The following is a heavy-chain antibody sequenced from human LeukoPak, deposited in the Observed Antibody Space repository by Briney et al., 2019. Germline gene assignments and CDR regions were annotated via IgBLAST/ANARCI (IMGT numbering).Heavy chain of an antibody. D-gene: IGHD3-3*01. CDR2: ISSGGSTI. V-gene: IGHV3-11*04. J-gene: IGHJ3*02. CDR1: GFTFSDYY. CDR3: ARGYDFWSGSPDAFDI. Sequence: GGSLRLSCAASGFTFSDYYMNWIRQAPGKGLEWVSYISSGGSTIYYADSVKGRFTISRDNAKNSLYLQMNSLRAEDTAVYYCARGYDFWSGSPDAFDIWGQGTMVTVSS.